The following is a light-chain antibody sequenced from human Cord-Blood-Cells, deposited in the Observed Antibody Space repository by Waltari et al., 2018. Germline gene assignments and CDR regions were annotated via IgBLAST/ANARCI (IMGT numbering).Light chain of an antibody. CDR2: LNSDGSH. CDR1: SGHRSYA. V-gene: IGLV4-69*01. J-gene: IGLJ3*02. CDR3: QTWGTGIRWV. Sequence: QLVLPQSPSASASLGASVKLTCTLSSGHRSYAIAWHQQQPEKGPRYLMKLNSDGSHSKGDGIPDRFSGSSSGAERYLTISSLQSEDEADYYCQTWGTGIRWVFGGGTKLTVL.